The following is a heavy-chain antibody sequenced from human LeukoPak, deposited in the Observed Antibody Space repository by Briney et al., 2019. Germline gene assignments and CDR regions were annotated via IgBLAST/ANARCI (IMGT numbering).Heavy chain of an antibody. CDR2: ISAYNGNT. CDR3: ARVDSGYDKDYFDY. V-gene: IGHV1-18*01. D-gene: IGHD5-12*01. CDR1: LYTLPSYG. Sequence: GASVKVSCKASLYTLPSYGISWVRQAPGQGREWMGWISAYNGNTNYPQKLQGRVTITTDTSTSTDYMELRSLRADDTAVYYCARVDSGYDKDYFDYWGQGTLVTVSS. J-gene: IGHJ4*02.